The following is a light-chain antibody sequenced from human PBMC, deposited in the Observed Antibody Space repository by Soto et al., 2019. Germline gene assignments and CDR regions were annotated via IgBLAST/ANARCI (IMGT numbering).Light chain of an antibody. J-gene: IGKJ2*01. CDR3: QQYNSYPRT. Sequence: DIYMTQSPSTLSASVRDRVTITCRASQSISSWLAWYQQKPGKAPKLLIYDASTLESGVPSRFSGSGSGTDFTLTISSLQPDDFASYYCQQYNSYPRTFGQGTKV. CDR2: DAS. CDR1: QSISSW. V-gene: IGKV1-5*01.